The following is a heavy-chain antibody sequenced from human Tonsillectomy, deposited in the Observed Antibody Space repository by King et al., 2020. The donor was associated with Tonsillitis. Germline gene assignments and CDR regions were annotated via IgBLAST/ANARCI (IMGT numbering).Heavy chain of an antibody. V-gene: IGHV1-2*02. D-gene: IGHD2-21*01. CDR2: INPNSGDT. CDR1: GYIFTDYY. J-gene: IGHJ5*02. Sequence: VQLVESGAEVKKPGASVKVSCEAFGYIFTDYYIHWVRQAPGQGLEWMGWINPNSGDTYYAQTFQGRVTMARDTSISTAYMELSRLRSEDTAFYYCAKDRGRGLIDTWGLGTLVTVSS. CDR3: AKDRGRGLIDT.